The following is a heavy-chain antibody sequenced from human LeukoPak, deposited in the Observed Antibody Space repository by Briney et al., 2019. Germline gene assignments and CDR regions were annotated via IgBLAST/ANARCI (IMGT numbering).Heavy chain of an antibody. CDR2: ISGSGGST. Sequence: GGSLRLSCAASGFTFSSYAMSWVRQAPGKGLEWVSAISGSGGSTYYADSVKGRFTISRDNSKNTLYLQMNSLRAEDTAVYYCANYDSSGCIHNDYWGQGTLVTVSS. CDR1: GFTFSSYA. D-gene: IGHD3-22*01. J-gene: IGHJ4*02. CDR3: ANYDSSGCIHNDY. V-gene: IGHV3-23*01.